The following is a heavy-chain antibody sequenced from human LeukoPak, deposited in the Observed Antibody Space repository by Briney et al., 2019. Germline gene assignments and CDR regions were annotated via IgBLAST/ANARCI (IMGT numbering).Heavy chain of an antibody. CDR2: IGGSGDNT. V-gene: IGHV3-23*01. Sequence: GGSLRLSCAASGFTFSSYAMSWVRQAPGKGLEWVSGIGGSGDNTYYADSVKGRFTISRDSSKNTLELQMNSLRPEDTAVYYCAKAGTQQWLLYVGVSWGQGTRVTASS. CDR1: GFTFSSYA. D-gene: IGHD6-19*01. CDR3: AKAGTQQWLLYVGVS. J-gene: IGHJ4*02.